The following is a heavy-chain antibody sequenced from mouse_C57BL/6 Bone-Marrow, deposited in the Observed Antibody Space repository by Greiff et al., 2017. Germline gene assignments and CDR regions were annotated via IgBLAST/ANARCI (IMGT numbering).Heavy chain of an antibody. V-gene: IGHV5S21*01. Sequence: DVHLVESGEGLVKPGGSLKLSCAASGFTFSSYAMSWVRQTPEKRLEWVAYISRGGDYIYYADTVKGRFTISRDNARNTLYLQMSSLKSEDTAMCYCAKGYGSSLYAMDYWGQGTSVTVSS. CDR1: GFTFSSYA. CDR2: ISRGGDYI. CDR3: AKGYGSSLYAMDY. J-gene: IGHJ4*01. D-gene: IGHD1-1*01.